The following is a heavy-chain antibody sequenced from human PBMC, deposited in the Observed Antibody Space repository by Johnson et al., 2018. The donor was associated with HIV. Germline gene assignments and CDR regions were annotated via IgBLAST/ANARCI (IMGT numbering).Heavy chain of an antibody. CDR3: AKDDRELDAFDI. CDR2: IKQDGSEK. D-gene: IGHD1-26*01. J-gene: IGHJ3*02. Sequence: VQLVESGGGLVQPGGSLRLSCAASGFTFSSYWMGWVRQAPGKGLEWVANIKQDGSEKYYVDSVKGRFTISRDNSKNTLYLQMNSLRAEDTAVYYCAKDDRELDAFDIWGQGTMVTVSS. CDR1: GFTFSSYW. V-gene: IGHV3-7*01.